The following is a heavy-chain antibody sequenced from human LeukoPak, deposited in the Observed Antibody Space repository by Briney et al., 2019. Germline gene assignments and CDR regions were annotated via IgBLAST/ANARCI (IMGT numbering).Heavy chain of an antibody. CDR1: GYTFTSYG. J-gene: IGHJ4*02. D-gene: IGHD2-21*02. V-gene: IGHV7-4-1*02. CDR3: ARGRTVVTAIPFY. CDR2: INTNTGNP. Sequence: GASVKVSCEASGYTFTSYGISWVRQAPGQGLEWMGWINTNTGNPTYAQGFTGRFVFSLDTSVSTAYLQISSLKAEDTAVYYCARGRTVVTAIPFYWGQGTLVTVSS.